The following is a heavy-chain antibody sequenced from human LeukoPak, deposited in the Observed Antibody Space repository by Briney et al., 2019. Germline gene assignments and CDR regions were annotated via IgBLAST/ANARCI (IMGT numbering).Heavy chain of an antibody. D-gene: IGHD6-13*01. Sequence: SGGSLRLSCAASGFTFSSSAMSWVRQAPGKGLEWVSAISNNGGYTYYADSVQGRFTISRDNSKNTLYLQMNSLRAEDTAVYYCAKDYEYNSNTWYFHWGRGTLVSVSS. V-gene: IGHV3-23*01. J-gene: IGHJ4*02. CDR1: GFTFSSSA. CDR2: ISNNGGYT. CDR3: AKDYEYNSNTWYFH.